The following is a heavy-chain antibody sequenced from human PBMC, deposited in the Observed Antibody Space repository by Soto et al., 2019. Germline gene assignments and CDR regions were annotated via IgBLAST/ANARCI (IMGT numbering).Heavy chain of an antibody. CDR2: INPNSGGT. CDR1: GYTFTGYY. D-gene: IGHD1-1*01. J-gene: IGHJ5*02. Sequence: ASVKVSCKASGYTFTGYYMHWVRQAPGQGLEWMGWINPNSGGTNYVQKFQGWVTMTRDTSISTAYMELSRLRSDDTAVYYCARGASVYNWNKFDPWGQGTLVTVSS. V-gene: IGHV1-2*04. CDR3: ARGASVYNWNKFDP.